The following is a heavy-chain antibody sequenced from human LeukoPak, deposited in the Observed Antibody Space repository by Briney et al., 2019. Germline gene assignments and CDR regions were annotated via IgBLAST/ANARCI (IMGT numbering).Heavy chain of an antibody. CDR1: GYTFSTYG. V-gene: IGHV1-18*01. CDR2: ILPYSGNT. D-gene: IGHD3-16*01. CDR3: AKDRRGSRNSLDV. J-gene: IGHJ6*02. Sequence: ASVKVSCKASGYTFSTYGISWVRQAPGQGLEWMGWILPYSGNTNYAQKLQGRVSVTTDTSTTTAYMELRSLTSDDTAVYYCAKDRRGSRNSLDVWGQGNTITVSS.